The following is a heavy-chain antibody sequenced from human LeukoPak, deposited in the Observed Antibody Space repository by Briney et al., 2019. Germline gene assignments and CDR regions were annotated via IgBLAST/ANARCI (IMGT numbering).Heavy chain of an antibody. CDR1: GGSISGYY. V-gene: IGHV4-59*01. Sequence: SETLSLTCTVSGGSISGYYWSWIRQPPGKGLEWVGYISYSGSTNYKPSLKSRVTISVDTSKNQFSLKLSSVTAADTAIYYCARDGRAGSLFAYWGQGTLVTVSS. J-gene: IGHJ4*02. CDR3: ARDGRAGSLFAY. CDR2: ISYSGST. D-gene: IGHD6-19*01.